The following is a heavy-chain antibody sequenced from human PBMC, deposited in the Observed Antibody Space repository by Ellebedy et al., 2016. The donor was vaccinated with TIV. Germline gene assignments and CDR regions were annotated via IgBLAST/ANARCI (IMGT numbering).Heavy chain of an antibody. D-gene: IGHD3-16*01. V-gene: IGHV3-23*01. CDR1: GFTFSSYA. J-gene: IGHJ4*02. Sequence: PGGSLRLSCAASGFTFSSYAMSWVRQAPGKGLEWVSTISGSGGSTYYADSVRGRLTISRDNSKKTLSLQMNSLSADDTAAYYCAREGGASRQPNYYFDYWGQGTLVTVSS. CDR3: AREGGASRQPNYYFDY. CDR2: ISGSGGST.